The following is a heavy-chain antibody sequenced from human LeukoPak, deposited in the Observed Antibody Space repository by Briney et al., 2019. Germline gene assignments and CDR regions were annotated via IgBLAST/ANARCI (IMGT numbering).Heavy chain of an antibody. V-gene: IGHV5-51*01. J-gene: IGHJ3*02. D-gene: IGHD1-26*01. CDR3: ARVRSGDYSEDAFDI. CDR2: IYPGDSDI. CDR1: GSPFTSSW. Sequence: GGSLQISCQGSGSPFTSSWIGWVRQLPGKGLDWMGIIYPGDSDIRYSASFQGQVTISADKSSRIAYLQWSSLKASDTAMYYCARVRSGDYSEDAFDIWGQGTMVTVSS.